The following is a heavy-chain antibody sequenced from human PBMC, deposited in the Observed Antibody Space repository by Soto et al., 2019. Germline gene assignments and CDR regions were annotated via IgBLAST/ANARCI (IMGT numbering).Heavy chain of an antibody. CDR2: LYSGGAT. V-gene: IGHV3-66*01. Sequence: GGSLRLSCAVSGFTVGNNYMSWVRQAPGKGLEWVSVLYSGGATHYGDSVKGRFTISRDNSRNTLHLQMNSLRAQDTAVYYCAAAESGSLGPFGHWGQGTLVTVSS. CDR3: AAAESGSLGPFGH. J-gene: IGHJ5*02. CDR1: GFTVGNNY. D-gene: IGHD5-12*01.